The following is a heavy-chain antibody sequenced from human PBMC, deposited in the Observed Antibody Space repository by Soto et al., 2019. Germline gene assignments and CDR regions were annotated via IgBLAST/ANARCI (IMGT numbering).Heavy chain of an antibody. J-gene: IGHJ6*02. V-gene: IGHV1-69*06. CDR1: GGTFSSYA. CDR2: ITPIFGTA. CDR3: ASGAVVVPAAMGGDYYYGMDV. D-gene: IGHD2-2*01. Sequence: ASVKVSCKASGGTFSSYAISWVRQAPGQGLEWMGGITPIFGTANYAQKFQGRVTITADKSTSTAYMELSSLRSEDTAVYYCASGAVVVPAAMGGDYYYGMDVWGQGTTVTVS.